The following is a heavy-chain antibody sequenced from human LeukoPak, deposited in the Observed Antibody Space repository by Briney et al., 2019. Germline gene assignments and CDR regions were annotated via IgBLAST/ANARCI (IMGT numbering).Heavy chain of an antibody. CDR1: GFTFSNYN. CDR2: IGSSVSTR. Sequence: GGSLRLSCAVSGFTFSNYNMNWVRRAPGKGLEWVSYIGSSVSTRYYADSVKGRFTISRDNGKHSLYLQMNSLRAEDTAVYYCAREGSDLWSGYSKGYFDYWGQGTLVTVSS. CDR3: AREGSDLWSGYSKGYFDY. J-gene: IGHJ4*02. V-gene: IGHV3-48*01. D-gene: IGHD3-3*01.